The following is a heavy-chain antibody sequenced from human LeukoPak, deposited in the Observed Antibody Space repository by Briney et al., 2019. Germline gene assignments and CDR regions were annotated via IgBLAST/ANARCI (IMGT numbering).Heavy chain of an antibody. CDR3: TTVKMLRRPA. CDR2: INSKIDGGTT. CDR1: GFTFSSYG. D-gene: IGHD3-10*01. J-gene: IGHJ5*02. Sequence: PGGSLRLSCAASGFTFSSYGMHWVRQAPEKGLEWVGRINSKIDGGTTDYAAPVKGRFTISRDDSKDTLDLQMNSLKTEDTAVYYCTTVKMLRRPAWGQGILVTVSS. V-gene: IGHV3-15*01.